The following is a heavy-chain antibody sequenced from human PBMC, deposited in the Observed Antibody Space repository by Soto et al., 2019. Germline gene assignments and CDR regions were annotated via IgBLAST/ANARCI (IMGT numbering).Heavy chain of an antibody. CDR3: ARDGVVRGVTKSKPYYYYYYMDV. V-gene: IGHV1-18*01. CDR1: GYTFTSYG. D-gene: IGHD3-10*01. Sequence: EASVKVSCKASGYTFTSYGISWVRQAPGQGLEWMGWISAYNGNTNYAQKLQGRVTMTTDTSTSTAYMELRSLRSDDTAVYYCARDGVVRGVTKSKPYYYYYYMDVWGKGTTVTVSS. J-gene: IGHJ6*03. CDR2: ISAYNGNT.